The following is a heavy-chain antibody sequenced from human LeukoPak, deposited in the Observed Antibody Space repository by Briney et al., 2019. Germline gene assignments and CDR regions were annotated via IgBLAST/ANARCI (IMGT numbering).Heavy chain of an antibody. CDR3: APYDYVWGSFRP. J-gene: IGHJ5*02. CDR2: INPNSGDT. Sequence: ASVTVSCKASGYTFTGYYMHWVRQAPGQGLEWMGWINPNSGDTNSAQKFQDRVTVTRDTSISTAYMELSRLRSDDTAVYYCAPYDYVWGSFRPWGQGTLVTVSS. D-gene: IGHD3-16*02. V-gene: IGHV1-2*02. CDR1: GYTFTGYY.